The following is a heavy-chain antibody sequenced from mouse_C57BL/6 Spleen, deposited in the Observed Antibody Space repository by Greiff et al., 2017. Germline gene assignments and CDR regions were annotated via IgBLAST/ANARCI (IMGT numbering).Heavy chain of an antibody. V-gene: IGHV1-66*01. CDR3: ARKVTTEAWFAY. J-gene: IGHJ3*01. Sequence: VQLQQSGPELVKPGASVKISCKASGYSFTSYYIHWVKQRPGQGLEWIGWIYPGSGNTKYNEKFKGKATLTADTSSSTAYMQRSSLTSEDSAVYYCARKVTTEAWFAYWGQGTLVTVSA. CDR1: GYSFTSYY. D-gene: IGHD2-2*01. CDR2: IYPGSGNT.